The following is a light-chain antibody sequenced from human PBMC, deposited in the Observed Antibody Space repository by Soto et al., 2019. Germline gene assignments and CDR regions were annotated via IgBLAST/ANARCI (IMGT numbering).Light chain of an antibody. V-gene: IGKV3-20*01. Sequence: EIVLTQSPGTLSLSPGERATLSCRTSQSVSSSYLAWYQQKPGQAPRFLIYGASSRATGIPDRFSGSGSGTDFTLTISSLQPGDFATYYCQHYNTYPWTFGQGTKVDIK. CDR3: QHYNTYPWT. CDR1: QSVSSSY. J-gene: IGKJ1*01. CDR2: GAS.